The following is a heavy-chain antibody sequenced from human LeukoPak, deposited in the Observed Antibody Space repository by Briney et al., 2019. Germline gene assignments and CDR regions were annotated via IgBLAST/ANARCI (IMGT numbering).Heavy chain of an antibody. D-gene: IGHD1-26*01. J-gene: IGHJ2*01. CDR2: ITISTGII. Sequence: PGGSLRLSCAASGFTFSDYNMNWVRQAPGKGLEWVAYITISTGIIYYADSVKGRFTISRDNAKNSLYLQMNSLRAEDTAVFYCARDGLATATLHWNFDLWGRGALVTVSS. CDR1: GFTFSDYN. CDR3: ARDGLATATLHWNFDL. V-gene: IGHV3-48*01.